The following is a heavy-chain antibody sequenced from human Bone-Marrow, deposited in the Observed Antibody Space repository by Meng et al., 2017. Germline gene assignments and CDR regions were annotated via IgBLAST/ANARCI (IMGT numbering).Heavy chain of an antibody. CDR3: ARGHAYGDYVASGY. CDR1: GGSFSDYY. CDR2: INHSGTT. J-gene: IGHJ4*02. V-gene: IGHV4-34*01. Sequence: QVQLQQWGAGLLKPSETLSLTCAVYGGSFSDYYWSWIRQPPEKGLEWIGEINHSGTTHYNPSLKSRVTIPIDTSKNQFSLKLNSVTAADTAVYYCARGHAYGDYVASGYWGQGTLVTVSS. D-gene: IGHD4-17*01.